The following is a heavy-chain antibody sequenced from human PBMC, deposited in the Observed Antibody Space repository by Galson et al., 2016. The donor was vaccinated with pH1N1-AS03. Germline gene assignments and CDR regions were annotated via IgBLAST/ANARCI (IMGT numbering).Heavy chain of an antibody. J-gene: IGHJ4*02. V-gene: IGHV3-30*04. Sequence: SLRLSCAASGFTFSSYVMHWVRQAPGKGLEWVAVIYKDGSLYFSADSVKGRFTISRDNSKNTLYLQMNNLRVEDTAVYYCARDQDYYDSSGYYDSWGQGNLVTVSS. CDR2: IYKDGSLY. D-gene: IGHD3-22*01. CDR1: GFTFSSYV. CDR3: ARDQDYYDSSGYYDS.